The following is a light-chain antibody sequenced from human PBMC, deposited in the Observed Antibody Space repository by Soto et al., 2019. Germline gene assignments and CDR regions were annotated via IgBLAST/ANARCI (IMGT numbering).Light chain of an antibody. Sequence: DIQMTQSPSTLSASVGDRVTITCRASQSIRSWLAWYQQKPGKAPKLLIYMASSLESGVPSRFSGSGSGTEFTLTISSLQPDDFATYYCQQYNSYWTFVQGTKVEIK. J-gene: IGKJ1*01. CDR3: QQYNSYWT. CDR1: QSIRSW. V-gene: IGKV1-5*03. CDR2: MAS.